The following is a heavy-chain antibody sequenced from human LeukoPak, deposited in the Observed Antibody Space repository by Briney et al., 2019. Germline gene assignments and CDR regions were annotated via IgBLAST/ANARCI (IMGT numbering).Heavy chain of an antibody. Sequence: PGGSLRLSCAASGFTFSSYAMHWVRQAPGKGLEWVAVISYDGSNKYYADSVKGRFTISRDNSKNTLYLQMNSLRAEDTAVYYCARDPRDGYNFGDDAFDIWGQGTMVTVSS. CDR2: ISYDGSNK. CDR1: GFTFSSYA. V-gene: IGHV3-30*04. CDR3: ARDPRDGYNFGDDAFDI. D-gene: IGHD5-24*01. J-gene: IGHJ3*02.